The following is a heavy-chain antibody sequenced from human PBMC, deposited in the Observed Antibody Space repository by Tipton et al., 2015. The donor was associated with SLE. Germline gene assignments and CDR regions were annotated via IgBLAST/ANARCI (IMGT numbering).Heavy chain of an antibody. CDR2: LYTAGRT. Sequence: TLSLTCSVSGGSISSFYWSWIRQPPGEGLEWIGYLYTAGRTNYNPSLKSRVTISVDTSKNQFSLKLSSVTAADTAVYYCAKGSAAARPYYFDNWGQGTLVTVSP. V-gene: IGHV4-4*08. CDR3: AKGSAAARPYYFDN. D-gene: IGHD6-13*01. CDR1: GGSISSFY. J-gene: IGHJ4*02.